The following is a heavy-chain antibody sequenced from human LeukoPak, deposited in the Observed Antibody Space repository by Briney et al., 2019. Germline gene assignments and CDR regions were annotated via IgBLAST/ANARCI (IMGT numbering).Heavy chain of an antibody. CDR2: ISGYSGDT. V-gene: IGHV1-18*01. J-gene: IGHJ4*02. CDR3: GRSYDFWTGYSNLDY. CDR1: GYTFTNYG. D-gene: IGHD3-3*01. Sequence: VKVSCKASGYTFTNYGISWLRQAPGQGLEWMGWISGYSGDTNYAQRLQGRVTMTTDTSTNTAYMELRSLRSDDTAVYYCGRSYDFWTGYSNLDYWGQGTLVTASS.